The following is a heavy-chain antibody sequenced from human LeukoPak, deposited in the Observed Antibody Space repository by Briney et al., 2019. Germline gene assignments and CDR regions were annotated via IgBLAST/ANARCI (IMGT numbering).Heavy chain of an antibody. CDR2: IIPIFGTV. Sequence: SVKVSCKSSGGTFSSYAISWVRQAPGQGLEWMGGIIPIFGTVNYAQKFQGRVTITADKSTSTAYMDLSSLRSEDTAVYYCARETSSGWTEYFQHWGQGTLVTVSS. V-gene: IGHV1-69*06. CDR3: ARETSSGWTEYFQH. CDR1: GGTFSSYA. J-gene: IGHJ1*01. D-gene: IGHD6-19*01.